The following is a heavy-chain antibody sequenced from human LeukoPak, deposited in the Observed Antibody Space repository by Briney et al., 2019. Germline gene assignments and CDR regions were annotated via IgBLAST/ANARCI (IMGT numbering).Heavy chain of an antibody. Sequence: GRSLRLSCAASGFTFSSYGMHWVRQAPGKGLEWVAVIWYDGSNKYYADSVKGRFTISRDNSKNTLYLQMNSLRAEDTAVYYCAKDADFWSGYYGIDNWGQGTLVTVSS. CDR3: AKDADFWSGYYGIDN. CDR2: IWYDGSNK. D-gene: IGHD3-3*01. V-gene: IGHV3-33*06. CDR1: GFTFSSYG. J-gene: IGHJ4*02.